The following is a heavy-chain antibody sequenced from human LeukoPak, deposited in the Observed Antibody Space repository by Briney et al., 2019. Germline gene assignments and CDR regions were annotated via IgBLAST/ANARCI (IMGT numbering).Heavy chain of an antibody. V-gene: IGHV3-30*02. CDR1: GFTFSSYG. CDR3: AKVEGNGDYVFGY. Sequence: GGSLRLSCAASGFTFSSYGMHWVRQAPGKGLEWVAFIRYDGSNKYYADSVKGRFTISRDNSKNTLYLQMNSLRAEDTAVYYCAKVEGNGDYVFGYWGQGTLVTVSS. CDR2: IRYDGSNK. D-gene: IGHD4-17*01. J-gene: IGHJ4*02.